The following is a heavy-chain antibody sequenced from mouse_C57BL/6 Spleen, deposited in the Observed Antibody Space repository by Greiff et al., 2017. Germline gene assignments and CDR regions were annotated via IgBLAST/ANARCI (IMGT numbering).Heavy chain of an antibody. CDR2: IDPSDSYT. V-gene: IGHV1-59*01. CDR3: ARNYSNFDY. Sequence: QVQLQQPGAELVRPGTSVNLSCKASGYTFTSYWMHWVKQRPGQGLEWIGVIDPSDSYTNYNQKFKGKATLTVDTSSSTAYMQLSSLTSEDSAVYYCARNYSNFDYWGQGTTLTVSS. J-gene: IGHJ2*01. CDR1: GYTFTSYW. D-gene: IGHD2-5*01.